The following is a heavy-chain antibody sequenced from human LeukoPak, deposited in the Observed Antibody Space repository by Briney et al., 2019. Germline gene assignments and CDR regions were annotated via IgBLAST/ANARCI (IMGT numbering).Heavy chain of an antibody. CDR1: GFTFSSYE. J-gene: IGHJ4*02. Sequence: GGSLRLSCAASGFTFSSYEMNWVRQAPGKGLEWLSYISTTGTNIYYADSMKGRFTISRDNAKNSVSLQMNSLRAEDTAVYYCARDGAVGSGNEFDHWGQGTLVTVSS. CDR3: ARDGAVGSGNEFDH. D-gene: IGHD5-12*01. V-gene: IGHV3-48*03. CDR2: ISTTGTNI.